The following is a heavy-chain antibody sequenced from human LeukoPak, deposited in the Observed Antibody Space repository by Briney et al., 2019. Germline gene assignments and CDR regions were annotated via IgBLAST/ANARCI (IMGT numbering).Heavy chain of an antibody. Sequence: GGSLRLSCAASGFTFSSYGMHWVRQAPGKGLEWVAFIRYDGSNKYYADSVKGRFTISRDNSKSTLYLQMNSLRAEDTAVYYCAKDVKDIWAFDIWGQGTMVTVSS. CDR3: AKDVKDIWAFDI. CDR2: IRYDGSNK. D-gene: IGHD2-15*01. CDR1: GFTFSSYG. V-gene: IGHV3-30*02. J-gene: IGHJ3*02.